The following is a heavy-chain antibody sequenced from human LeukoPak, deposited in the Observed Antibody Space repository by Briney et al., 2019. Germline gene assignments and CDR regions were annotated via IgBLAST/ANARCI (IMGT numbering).Heavy chain of an antibody. Sequence: SETLSLTCTVSGGSISSSSYYWGWIRQPPGKGLEWIGSIYYSGSTYYNPSLKSRVTISVDTSKNQFSLKLSSVTAADTAVYYCARYGAFYSSSWSSGLDYWGQGTLVTVSS. CDR3: ARYGAFYSSSWSSGLDY. V-gene: IGHV4-39*01. J-gene: IGHJ4*02. CDR2: IYYSGST. CDR1: GGSISSSSYY. D-gene: IGHD6-13*01.